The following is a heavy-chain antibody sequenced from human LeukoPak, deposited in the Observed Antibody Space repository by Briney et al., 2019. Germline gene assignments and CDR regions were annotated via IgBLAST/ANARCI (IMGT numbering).Heavy chain of an antibody. J-gene: IGHJ4*02. D-gene: IGHD7-27*01. CDR2: IIGGGGTT. CDR3: AKDINWASFES. V-gene: IGHV3-23*01. CDR1: GFTFSSYE. Sequence: GGSLRLSCAASGFTFSSYEMNWVRQAPGKGLEWVSGIIGGGGTTYYADSVKGRFTISRDNSKNTLYLQMNSLRAEDTALYYCAKDINWASFESWGQGTLVTVSS.